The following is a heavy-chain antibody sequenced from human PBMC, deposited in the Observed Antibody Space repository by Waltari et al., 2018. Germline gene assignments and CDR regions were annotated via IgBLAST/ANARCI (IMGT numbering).Heavy chain of an antibody. CDR1: GFPFSTYS. CDR2: INTIGDTI. D-gene: IGHD3-9*01. CDR3: ARFRFFDYLVMASEEHYFDS. J-gene: IGHJ4*02. V-gene: IGHV3-48*03. Sequence: DVQLVESGGALVQPGVSLRLACAASGFPFSTYSFNWVPQAPGKGLEWISYINTIGDTIYYADSVKGRFTISRDNTKNSLYLQLNSLRAEDTAVYYCARFRFFDYLVMASEEHYFDSWGQGTVVTVSS.